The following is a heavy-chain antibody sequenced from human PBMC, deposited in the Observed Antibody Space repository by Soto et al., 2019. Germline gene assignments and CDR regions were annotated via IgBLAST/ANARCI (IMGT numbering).Heavy chain of an antibody. V-gene: IGHV3-23*01. Sequence: GGSRRLSCAASGFPFSGYAMSWVRQAPGKGLEWVSSVSGISGSIYYADCVNGRLTITRDNSKNTLYLQMNSLRAEDTAVYYCANFKLADSSGYYYPIENFDYWGQGTLVTVSS. CDR3: ANFKLADSSGYYYPIENFDY. J-gene: IGHJ4*02. D-gene: IGHD3-22*01. CDR1: GFPFSGYA. CDR2: VSGISGSI.